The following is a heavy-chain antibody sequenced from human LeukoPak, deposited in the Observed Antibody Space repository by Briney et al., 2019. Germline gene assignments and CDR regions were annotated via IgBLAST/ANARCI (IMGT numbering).Heavy chain of an antibody. V-gene: IGHV3-30*03. J-gene: IGHJ4*02. Sequence: AGGSLRLSCAASGFTFSSYGMHWVRQAPGKGLEWVAVISYDGSNKYYADSVKGRFTISRDNSKNTLYLQMNSLRAEDTAVYYCARELEYFAAAFDYWGQGTLVTVSS. CDR1: GFTFSSYG. D-gene: IGHD6-13*01. CDR2: ISYDGSNK. CDR3: ARELEYFAAAFDY.